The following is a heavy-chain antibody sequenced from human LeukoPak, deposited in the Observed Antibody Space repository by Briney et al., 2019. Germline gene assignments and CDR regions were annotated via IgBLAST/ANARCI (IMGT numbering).Heavy chain of an antibody. Sequence: GGSLRLSCAASGFTFSSYSMNWVRQAPGKGLEWVSYISSSSSTVYYADSVKGRFTISRDNAKNTLYLQMNSLRAEDTAVYYCAKGSITMAEWYCGQGTLVTVSS. CDR3: AKGSITMAEWY. V-gene: IGHV3-48*01. J-gene: IGHJ4*02. CDR2: ISSSSSTV. D-gene: IGHD3-10*01. CDR1: GFTFSSYS.